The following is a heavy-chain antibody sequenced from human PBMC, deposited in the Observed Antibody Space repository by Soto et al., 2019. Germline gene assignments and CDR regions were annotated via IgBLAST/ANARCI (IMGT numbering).Heavy chain of an antibody. CDR2: IGKSGDT. Sequence: GGSLRLSCAASGFTFSSYDMHWVRQATGKGLEWVSAIGKSGDTYYSDSVKGRVTISRDTAKNTLYLQMNSLRAEDTAVYYCAREIATTGKYYFDYWGQGTLVTVSS. CDR1: GFTFSSYD. V-gene: IGHV3-13*04. D-gene: IGHD6-13*01. CDR3: AREIATTGKYYFDY. J-gene: IGHJ4*02.